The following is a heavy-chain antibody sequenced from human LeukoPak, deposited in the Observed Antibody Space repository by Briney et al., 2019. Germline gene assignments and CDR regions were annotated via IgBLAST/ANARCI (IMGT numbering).Heavy chain of an antibody. CDR2: SYHSGTS. Sequence: TSETLSLTCAVSGYSISTGYYWGWVRQPPGTGLEWIGNSYHSGTSYYNPSLKSRVRISVDTSKNQFSLKLRSVTAADTAVYYCARKYGSNAGYFDYWGQGALVTVSS. V-gene: IGHV4-38-2*01. J-gene: IGHJ4*02. CDR3: ARKYGSNAGYFDY. CDR1: GYSISTGYY. D-gene: IGHD4-23*01.